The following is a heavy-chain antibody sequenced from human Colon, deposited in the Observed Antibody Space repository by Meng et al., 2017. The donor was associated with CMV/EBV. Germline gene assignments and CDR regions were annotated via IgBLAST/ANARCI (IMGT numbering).Heavy chain of an antibody. V-gene: IGHV4-4*02. D-gene: IGHD4-17*01. CDR1: GGSISSSNC. CDR2: IYHSGRT. J-gene: IGHJ4*02. CDR3: ARYMTTVTTGYFDY. Sequence: VSGGSISSSNCWRWVRQPPGKGLEWIGEIYHSGRTNYNPSLKSRVTISVDKSKNQFSLKLSSVTAADTAVYYCARYMTTVTTGYFDYWGQGTLVTVSS.